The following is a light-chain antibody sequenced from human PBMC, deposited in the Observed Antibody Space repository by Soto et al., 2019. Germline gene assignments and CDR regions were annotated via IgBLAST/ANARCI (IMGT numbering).Light chain of an antibody. CDR3: LLSYSGARV. CDR1: TGSVTSDHY. Sequence: QAVVTQEPSLTVSPGGTVTLTCGSSTGSVTSDHYPYWLQQKPGQAPKTLIYDTSNKHSWTPARFSGSLLGGQAALTLSGAQPEDEAEYYCLLSYSGARVFGGGTKVTVL. V-gene: IGLV7-46*01. CDR2: DTS. J-gene: IGLJ2*01.